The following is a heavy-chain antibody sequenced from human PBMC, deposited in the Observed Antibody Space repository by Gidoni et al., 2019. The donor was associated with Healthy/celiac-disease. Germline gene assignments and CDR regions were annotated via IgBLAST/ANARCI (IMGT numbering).Heavy chain of an antibody. CDR2: ISGSGGST. D-gene: IGHD5-12*01. J-gene: IGHJ3*02. Sequence: EVQLLESGGGLVQPGGSLRLSCAASGFTFSSYAMSWVRQAPGKGLEWVSAISGSGGSTYYADSVKGRFTISRDNSKNTLYLQMNSLRAEDTAVYYCGLRHSPRTDAFDIWGQGTMVTVSS. CDR1: GFTFSSYA. V-gene: IGHV3-23*01. CDR3: GLRHSPRTDAFDI.